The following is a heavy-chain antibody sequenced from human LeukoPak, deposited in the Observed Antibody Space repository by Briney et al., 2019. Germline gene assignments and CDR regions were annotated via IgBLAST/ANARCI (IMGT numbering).Heavy chain of an antibody. V-gene: IGHV3-33*01. CDR2: IYYDGSNI. J-gene: IGHJ4*02. CDR3: ARDWKTNSFDY. D-gene: IGHD1-1*01. CDR1: EFTFTTYG. Sequence: GESLKISCAASEFTFTTYGMHWVRQAPGKGLGWVAFIYYDGSNIYYADYVKGRFTISRDISKNTLYLQMDSLRAEDTAIYYCARDWKTNSFDYWGQGTLVTVSS.